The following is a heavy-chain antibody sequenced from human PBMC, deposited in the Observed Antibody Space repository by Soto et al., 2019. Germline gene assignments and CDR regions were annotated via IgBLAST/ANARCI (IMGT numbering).Heavy chain of an antibody. CDR2: ISYDGSNK. CDR1: GFTFSSYA. V-gene: IGHV3-30-3*01. Sequence: AVGSLRLSCAASGFTFSSYAMHWVRQAPGNGLEWVAFISYDGSNKYYSDSVKGRFTISRDNSKNTLYLQMNSLRAEDTAVYYCARDQTVTPPYYGMDVWGQGTTVTVSS. CDR3: ARDQTVTPPYYGMDV. D-gene: IGHD4-4*01. J-gene: IGHJ6*02.